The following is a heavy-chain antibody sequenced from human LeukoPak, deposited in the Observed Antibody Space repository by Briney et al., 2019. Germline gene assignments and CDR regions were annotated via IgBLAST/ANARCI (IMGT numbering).Heavy chain of an antibody. CDR1: GASFSSSTYY. J-gene: IGHJ4*02. D-gene: IGHD6-13*01. V-gene: IGHV4-39*01. CDR2: INYSGST. CDR3: ARHAGGIAAAGTRPFDY. Sequence: SETLSLTCSVSGASFSSSTYYWGWIRQPPGKGLEWIGSINYSGSTYYNPSLKSRVTMSVDTSKNQFSLKLSSVTAADTTVFYCARHAGGIAAAGTRPFDYWGQGTLVTVSS.